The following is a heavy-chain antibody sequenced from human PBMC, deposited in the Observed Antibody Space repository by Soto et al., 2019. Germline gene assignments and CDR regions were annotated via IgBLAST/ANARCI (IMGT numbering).Heavy chain of an antibody. V-gene: IGHV4-30-2*01. Sequence: SETLSLTCAVSCGSISSGGYSWSWIRQPPGKGLEWIGYIYHSGSTYYNPSLKSRVTISVDRSKNQFSLKLSSVTAAATAVYYCARGPRHDFSSGYLVRRRRLYYWDYWGRGTRGIVAS. CDR3: ARGPRHDFSSGYLVRRRRLYYWDY. J-gene: IGHJ4*02. CDR2: IYHSGST. CDR1: CGSISSGGYS. D-gene: IGHD3-3*01.